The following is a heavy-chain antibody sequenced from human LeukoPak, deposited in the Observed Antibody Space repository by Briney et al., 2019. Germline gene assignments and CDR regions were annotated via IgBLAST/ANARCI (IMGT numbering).Heavy chain of an antibody. CDR1: GGSISSSSYY. CDR3: ARGRGYSYGYGRWLQTGFDY. CDR2: IYYSGST. J-gene: IGHJ4*02. Sequence: SETLSLTCTVSGGSISSSSYYWGWIRQPPGKGLEWIGSIYYSGSTYYNPSLKSRVTISVDTSKNQFSLKLSSVTAADTAVYYCARGRGYSYGYGRWLQTGFDYWGQGTLVTVSS. V-gene: IGHV4-39*07. D-gene: IGHD5-18*01.